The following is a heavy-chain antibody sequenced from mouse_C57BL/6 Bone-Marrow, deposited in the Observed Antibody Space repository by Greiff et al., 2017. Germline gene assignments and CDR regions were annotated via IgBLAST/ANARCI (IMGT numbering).Heavy chain of an antibody. CDR3: ARGTNYFDY. V-gene: IGHV1-76*01. D-gene: IGHD3-3*01. Sequence: QVQLQQSGAELVRPGASVKLSCKASGYTFTDYYINWVKQRPGQGLEWIARIYPGSGNTYYNEKFKGKATLTAEKSSSTAYMQLSSLTSEDSAVYFCARGTNYFDYWGQGTTRTVSS. CDR2: IYPGSGNT. CDR1: GYTFTDYY. J-gene: IGHJ2*01.